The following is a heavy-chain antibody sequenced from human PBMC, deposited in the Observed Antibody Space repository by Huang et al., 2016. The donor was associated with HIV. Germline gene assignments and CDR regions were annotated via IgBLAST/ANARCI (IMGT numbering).Heavy chain of an antibody. Sequence: VESGGRSVQPGGSIRLSCVSSTFTFGAYWMSWGRQPPGKGLEWVGNIKQDETERYYVDSVKGRFNISRDNAKKVLFLEMDALRVEDTAIYFCATKTAGMDIWGQGTTVIVSS. CDR2: IKQDETER. J-gene: IGHJ6*02. V-gene: IGHV3-7*01. CDR1: TFTFGAYW. CDR3: ATKTAGMDI.